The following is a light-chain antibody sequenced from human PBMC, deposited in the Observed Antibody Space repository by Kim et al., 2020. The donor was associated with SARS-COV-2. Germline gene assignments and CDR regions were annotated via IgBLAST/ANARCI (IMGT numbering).Light chain of an antibody. CDR3: QQYYSYPGT. V-gene: IGKV1-8*01. J-gene: IGKJ1*01. Sequence: ASTGDRVTIACQASQGISSYLAWYQQKPGKAPKLLIYAASTLQSGVPSRFSGSGSGTDFTLTISCLQSEDFATYYCQQYYSYPGTFGQGTKVDIK. CDR1: QGISSY. CDR2: AAS.